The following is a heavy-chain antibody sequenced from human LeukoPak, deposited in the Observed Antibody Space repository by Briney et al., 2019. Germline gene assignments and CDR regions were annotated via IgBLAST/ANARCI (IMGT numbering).Heavy chain of an antibody. CDR1: GFTFSSYS. CDR3: ARDSSSSGWYGGPYYFDY. J-gene: IGHJ4*02. CDR2: ISSSSSTI. D-gene: IGHD6-19*01. Sequence: GGSLRLSCAASGFTFSSYSMNWVRQAPGKGLEWVSYISSSSSTIYYADSVKGRFTISRDNAKNSLYLQMNSLRDEDTAVYYCARDSSSSGWYGGPYYFDYWGQGTLVTVSS. V-gene: IGHV3-48*02.